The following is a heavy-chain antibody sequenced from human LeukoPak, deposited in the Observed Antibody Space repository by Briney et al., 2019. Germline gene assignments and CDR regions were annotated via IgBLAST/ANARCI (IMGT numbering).Heavy chain of an antibody. V-gene: IGHV1-2*02. CDR2: INPNSGGT. Sequence: ASVKVSCKASGYTFTGYYMHWVRQAPGQGLEWMGWINPNSGGTNYAQNFQGRVTMTRDTSLSTAYMELSRLRSDDTAVYYCARGPEYVLRFLEWASPMDVWGKGTTVTVSS. CDR1: GYTFTGYY. D-gene: IGHD3-3*01. CDR3: ARGPEYVLRFLEWASPMDV. J-gene: IGHJ6*03.